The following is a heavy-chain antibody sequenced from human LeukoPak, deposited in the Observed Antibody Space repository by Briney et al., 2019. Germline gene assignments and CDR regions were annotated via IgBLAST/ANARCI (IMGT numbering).Heavy chain of an antibody. Sequence: GGSLRLSCGASGFTFSSYGMHWVRQAPGEGLEWVAVISYDGSKKYYADSVKGRFTISRDNSKNTLYLQMNSLRAEDTAVYYCARDLSGFDYWGQGTLVPVSS. J-gene: IGHJ4*02. D-gene: IGHD3-9*01. V-gene: IGHV3-30*03. CDR3: ARDLSGFDY. CDR2: ISYDGSKK. CDR1: GFTFSSYG.